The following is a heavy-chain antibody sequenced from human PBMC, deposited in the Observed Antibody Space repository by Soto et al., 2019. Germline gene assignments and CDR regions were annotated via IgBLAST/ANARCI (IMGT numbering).Heavy chain of an antibody. CDR1: GFTFSSYW. V-gene: IGHV3-74*01. CDR3: ARDSARYGLRREYFQH. D-gene: IGHD4-17*01. CDR2: INSDGSST. J-gene: IGHJ1*01. Sequence: GGSLRLSCAASGFTFSSYWMHWVRQAPGKGLVWVSRINSDGSSTSYADSVKGRFTISRDNAKNTLYLQMNSLRAEDTAVYYCARDSARYGLRREYFQHWGQGTLVTVSS.